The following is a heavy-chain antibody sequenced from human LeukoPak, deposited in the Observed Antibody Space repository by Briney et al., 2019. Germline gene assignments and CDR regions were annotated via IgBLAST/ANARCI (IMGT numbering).Heavy chain of an antibody. CDR2: ISYDGSNK. CDR1: GFTFSSYA. D-gene: IGHD6-6*01. V-gene: IGHV3-30*04. Sequence: GGSLRLSCAASGFTFSSYAMHWVRQAPGKGLEWVAVISYDGSNKYYADSVKGRFTISRDNSKNTLYLQMNSLRAEDTAVYYCAKEAGQLASFYYYYYMDVWGKGTTVTVSS. J-gene: IGHJ6*03. CDR3: AKEAGQLASFYYYYYMDV.